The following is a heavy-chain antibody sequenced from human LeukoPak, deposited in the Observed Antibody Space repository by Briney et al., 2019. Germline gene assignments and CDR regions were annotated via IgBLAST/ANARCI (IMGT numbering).Heavy chain of an antibody. J-gene: IGHJ4*02. CDR3: AKVAARGYYYDSSGYYNVY. CDR1: GFTFSSYA. D-gene: IGHD3-22*01. V-gene: IGHV3-23*01. Sequence: GGSLRLSCAASGFTFSSYAMSWVRQAPGKGLEWVSDISGSGGSTYYADSVKGRFTISRDNSKNTLYLQMNSLRAEDTAVYYCAKVAARGYYYDSSGYYNVYWGQGTLVTVSS. CDR2: ISGSGGST.